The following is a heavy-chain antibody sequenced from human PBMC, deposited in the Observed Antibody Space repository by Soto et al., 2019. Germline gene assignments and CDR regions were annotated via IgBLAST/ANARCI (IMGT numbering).Heavy chain of an antibody. CDR1: GGSISSGDYS. V-gene: IGHV4-30-4*01. CDR2: IYYSGST. D-gene: IGHD5-12*01. CDR3: ARDVVATIRGDHYFDY. J-gene: IGHJ4*02. Sequence: QVQLQESGPGLVKPSQTLSLTCTVSGGSISSGDYSWNWIRQPPGKGLEWIGYIYYSGSTDYNPSLQSRVTISVDTSKSLVSLKLSSVTAADTAVYYCARDVVATIRGDHYFDYWGQGALVTVSS.